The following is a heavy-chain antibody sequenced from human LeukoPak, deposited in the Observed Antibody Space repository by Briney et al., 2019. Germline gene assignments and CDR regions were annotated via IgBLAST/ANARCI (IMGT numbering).Heavy chain of an antibody. J-gene: IGHJ4*02. D-gene: IGHD3-9*01. CDR3: ARVDDILTAYCDY. Sequence: GGSLRLSCAASGFSFSDYYMSWICQAPGKGLEWVSYISSSGSIIYYADSVKGRFTISRDNAKNSVYLQMNSLRAEDTAVYYCARVDDILTAYCDYWGQGTVVTVSS. CDR1: GFSFSDYY. V-gene: IGHV3-11*01. CDR2: ISSSGSII.